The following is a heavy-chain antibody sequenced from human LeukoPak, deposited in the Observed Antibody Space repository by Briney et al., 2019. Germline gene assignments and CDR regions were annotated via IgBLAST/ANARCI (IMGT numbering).Heavy chain of an antibody. CDR1: GGTFSSYA. Sequence: SVKVSCKASGGTFSSYAISWVRQAPGQGLEWMGGIIPIFGTANYAQKFQGRVTITADKSTSTAYMELSSLRSEDAAVYYCARGGYSGYYTYWGQGTLVSVSS. V-gene: IGHV1-69*06. CDR2: IIPIFGTA. J-gene: IGHJ4*02. D-gene: IGHD5-12*01. CDR3: ARGGYSGYYTY.